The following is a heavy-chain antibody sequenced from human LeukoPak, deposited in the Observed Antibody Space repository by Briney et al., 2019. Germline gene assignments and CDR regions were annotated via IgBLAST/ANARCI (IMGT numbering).Heavy chain of an antibody. CDR1: GFTFHDYG. J-gene: IGHJ4*02. CDR2: INWNGDRT. V-gene: IGHV3-20*04. D-gene: IGHD3-10*01. Sequence: GESLRLSCAASGFTFHDYGMSWVRQSPGKGLEWVSGINWNGDRTGYADSVKGRFTISRDNAKKSLYLQMNSLRAEDTALYYCARRDYYGSGSPDFWDQGTLVTVSS. CDR3: ARRDYYGSGSPDF.